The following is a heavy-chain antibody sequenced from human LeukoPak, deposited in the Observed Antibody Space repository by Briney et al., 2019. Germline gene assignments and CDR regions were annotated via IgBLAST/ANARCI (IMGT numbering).Heavy chain of an antibody. Sequence: PGGSLRLSCAASGFTISSNGMHWVRQAPGKGLEWVSGISWTRHDTHYADSVKGRFTISRDDSKNTLYLQMNSLRGEDTAAYYCASRDPCSGDICYGLGYWGQGTLVTVST. J-gene: IGHJ4*02. CDR1: GFTISSNG. CDR2: ISWTRHDT. V-gene: IGHV3-23*01. D-gene: IGHD2-15*01. CDR3: ASRDPCSGDICYGLGY.